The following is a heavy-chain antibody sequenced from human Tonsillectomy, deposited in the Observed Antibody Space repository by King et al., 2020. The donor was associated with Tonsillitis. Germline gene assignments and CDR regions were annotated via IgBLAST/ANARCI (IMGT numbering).Heavy chain of an antibody. CDR3: ARELYSNGGLYFDY. CDR1: GFTFSSYG. CDR2: IWHDGSNK. V-gene: IGHV3-33*08. J-gene: IGHJ4*02. Sequence: VQLVESGGGVVQPGRSLRLSCAASGFTFSSYGMHWVRQAPGKGLEWVAVIWHDGSNKYYADSVKGRFTISRDNSKKTLYLQMNSLRAEDTAVYYCARELYSNGGLYFDYWGQGTLVTVSS. D-gene: IGHD4-11*01.